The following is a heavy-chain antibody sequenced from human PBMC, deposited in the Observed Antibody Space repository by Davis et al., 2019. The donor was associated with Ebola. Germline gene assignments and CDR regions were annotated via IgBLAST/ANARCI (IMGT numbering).Heavy chain of an antibody. J-gene: IGHJ6*02. V-gene: IGHV1-3*01. Sequence: AASVKVSCKASGYTFTSYAMHWVRQAPGQRLEWMGWINAGNGNTKYSQKFQGRVTITRDTSASTAYMELSSLRSEDTAVYYCARDREDIVVLVARGYYGMDVWGQGTTVTVSS. D-gene: IGHD2-15*01. CDR1: GYTFTSYA. CDR3: ARDREDIVVLVARGYYGMDV. CDR2: INAGNGNT.